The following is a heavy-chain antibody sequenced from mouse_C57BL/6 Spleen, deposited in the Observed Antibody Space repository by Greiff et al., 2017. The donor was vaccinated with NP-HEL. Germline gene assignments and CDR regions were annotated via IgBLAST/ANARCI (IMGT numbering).Heavy chain of an antibody. CDR3: ARFFYGKSAMDY. V-gene: IGHV7-3*01. Sequence: EVQGVESGGGLVQPGGSLSLSCAASGFTFTDYYMSWVRQPPGKALEWLGFIRNKANGYTTEYSASVKGRFTISRDNSQSSLYLQMNARRAEDSATYYCARFFYGKSAMDYWGQGTSVTVSS. J-gene: IGHJ4*01. D-gene: IGHD2-1*01. CDR2: IRNKANGYTT. CDR1: GFTFTDYY.